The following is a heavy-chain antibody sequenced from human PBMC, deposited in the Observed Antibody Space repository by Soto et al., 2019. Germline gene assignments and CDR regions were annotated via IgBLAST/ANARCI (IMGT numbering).Heavy chain of an antibody. Sequence: ASVKVSCKASGYTFTSYYMHWVRQAPGQGLEWMGIINPSGGSTSYAQKFQGRVTMTRDTSTSTVYMELSSLRSEDTAVYYCAREKYYYDSSGYFPDAFDIWGQGTMVTVS. CDR2: INPSGGST. D-gene: IGHD3-22*01. V-gene: IGHV1-46*01. J-gene: IGHJ3*02. CDR1: GYTFTSYY. CDR3: AREKYYYDSSGYFPDAFDI.